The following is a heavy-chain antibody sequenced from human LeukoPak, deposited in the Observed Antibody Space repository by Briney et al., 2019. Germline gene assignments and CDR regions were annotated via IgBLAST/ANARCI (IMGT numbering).Heavy chain of an antibody. D-gene: IGHD3-10*01. CDR3: TTEPPLLWFGELWAEYSQH. V-gene: IGHV3-15*01. Sequence: GGSLRLSCAASGFTFSNVWMSWVRQAPGKGLEWVGRIKSKTDGGTTDYAAPVKGRFTISRDDSKNTLYLQMNSLKTEDTAVYYCTTEPPLLWFGELWAEYSQHWGQGTLVTVS. CDR2: IKSKTDGGTT. CDR1: GFTFSNVW. J-gene: IGHJ1*01.